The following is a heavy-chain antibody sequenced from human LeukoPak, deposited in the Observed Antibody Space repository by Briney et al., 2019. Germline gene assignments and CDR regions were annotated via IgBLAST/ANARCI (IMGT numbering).Heavy chain of an antibody. CDR2: ISWSSDSI. D-gene: IGHD1-26*01. CDR3: ARGRIMWELPRGFQH. Sequence: GRSLRLSCAASGFTFDDYAMHWVRQAPGKGLEWVSGISWSSDSIGYADSVKGRFTISRDNAKNSLYLQMNSLRAEDTAVYYCARGRIMWELPRGFQHWGQGTLVTVSS. V-gene: IGHV3-9*01. CDR1: GFTFDDYA. J-gene: IGHJ1*01.